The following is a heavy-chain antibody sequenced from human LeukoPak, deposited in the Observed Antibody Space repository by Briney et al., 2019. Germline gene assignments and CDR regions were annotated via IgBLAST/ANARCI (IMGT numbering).Heavy chain of an antibody. J-gene: IGHJ6*03. V-gene: IGHV3-21*04. CDR1: EFTFSSYS. CDR3: AKGKSAAEIGYYYYMDV. D-gene: IGHD6-13*01. CDR2: ISSSSGYI. Sequence: PGGSLRLSCAASEFTFSSYSMNWVRQAPGKGLEWVSSISSSSGYIYYADSVKGRFTISRDNAKNSLYLQMNSLRPEDTALYYCAKGKSAAEIGYYYYMDVWGKGTMVTISS.